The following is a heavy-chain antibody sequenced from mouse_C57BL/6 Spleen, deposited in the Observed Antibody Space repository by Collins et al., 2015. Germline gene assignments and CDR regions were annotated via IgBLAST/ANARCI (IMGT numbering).Heavy chain of an antibody. J-gene: IGHJ4*01. D-gene: IGHD3-2*02. CDR3: ARWQTAQASAMDY. CDR2: IYPGDGDT. CDR1: GYAFSSSW. V-gene: IGHV1-82*01. Sequence: QVQLQQSGPELVKPGASVKISCKASGYAFSSSWMNWVKQRPGKGLEWIGRIYPGDGDTNYNGKFKGKATLTADKSSSTAYMQLSSLTSEDSAVYFCARWQTAQASAMDYWGQGTSVTVSS.